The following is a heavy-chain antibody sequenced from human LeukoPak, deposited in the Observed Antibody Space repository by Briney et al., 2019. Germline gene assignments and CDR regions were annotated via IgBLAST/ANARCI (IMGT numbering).Heavy chain of an antibody. J-gene: IGHJ4*02. CDR1: GFTFSSYE. D-gene: IGHD3-22*01. V-gene: IGHV3-30*04. CDR3: ARPSNYYDSSSFYYYFDY. Sequence: GGSLRLSCAASGFTFSSYEMNWVRQAPGKGLEWVAVISYDGSNKYYADSVKGRFTISRDNSKNTLFLQMNSLRAEDTAVYYCARPSNYYDSSSFYYYFDYWGQGTLVTVSS. CDR2: ISYDGSNK.